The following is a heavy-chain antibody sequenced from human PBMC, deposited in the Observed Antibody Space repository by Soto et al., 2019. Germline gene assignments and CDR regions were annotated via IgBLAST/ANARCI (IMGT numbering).Heavy chain of an antibody. CDR2: ISYDGSNK. CDR3: AKDGLLLWFGESRRGMDV. V-gene: IGHV3-30*18. D-gene: IGHD3-10*01. Sequence: GGSLRLSCGASGFTFSSYGMHWVRQAPGKGLEWVAVISYDGSNKYYADSVKGRFTISRDNSKNTLYLQMNSLRAEDTAVYYCAKDGLLLWFGESRRGMDVWGRGTTVTVSS. CDR1: GFTFSSYG. J-gene: IGHJ6*02.